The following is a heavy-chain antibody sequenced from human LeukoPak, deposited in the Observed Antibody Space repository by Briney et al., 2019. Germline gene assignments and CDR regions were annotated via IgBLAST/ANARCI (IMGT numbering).Heavy chain of an antibody. CDR3: ARVRATFSPHFDN. J-gene: IGHJ4*02. D-gene: IGHD5-12*01. CDR2: INSDGSIT. Sequence: PGGSLRLSCAASGFTFSSYWMHWVRQAPGKGLMWVSRINSDGSITNYADSVKGRLTISRDNAKNTLYLQMNSLRAEDTAVYYCARVRATFSPHFDNWGQGTLVTVSS. CDR1: GFTFSSYW. V-gene: IGHV3-74*01.